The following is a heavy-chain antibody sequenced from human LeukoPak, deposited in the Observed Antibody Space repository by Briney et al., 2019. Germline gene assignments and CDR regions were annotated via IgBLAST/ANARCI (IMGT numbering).Heavy chain of an antibody. Sequence: SQTLSLTCTVSGGSIGSGSYYWSWIRQPAGKGLEWIGRIYTSGSTNYNPSLKSRVTISVDTSKNQFSLKLSSVTAADTAVYYCARIPSYYYYMDVWGKGTTVTVSS. CDR3: ARIPSYYYYMDV. V-gene: IGHV4-61*02. J-gene: IGHJ6*03. CDR2: IYTSGST. CDR1: GGSIGSGSYY.